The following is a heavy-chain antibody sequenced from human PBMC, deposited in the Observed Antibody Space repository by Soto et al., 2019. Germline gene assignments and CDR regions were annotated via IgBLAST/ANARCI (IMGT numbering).Heavy chain of an antibody. CDR3: ARDRSSGSYYYWYFDY. V-gene: IGHV4-4*02. CDR2: IYHSGST. J-gene: IGHJ4*02. CDR1: SGSIDSSNW. D-gene: IGHD3-10*01. Sequence: QVQLQESGPGLVKPSGTLSLTCAVSSGSIDSSNWWSWVRQPPGKVLEWIGAIYHSGSTNYNPSLKSRVTISVDKSKNHFSLKLTSVTAADTAVYYCARDRSSGSYYYWYFDYWGQGTLVTVSS.